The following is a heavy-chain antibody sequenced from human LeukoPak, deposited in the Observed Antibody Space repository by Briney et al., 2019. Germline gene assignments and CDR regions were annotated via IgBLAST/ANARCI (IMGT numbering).Heavy chain of an antibody. CDR3: ARGGWSHNNRYFDL. V-gene: IGHV3-74*01. D-gene: IGHD6-19*01. CDR1: GFTFSSYW. Sequence: GGSLRLSCAASGFTFSSYWMHWVRQTPGKGLVWVSRINSGGKSTNYADSVKGRFTISREDAKNSLYLQMNSLRAGDTAVYYCARGGWSHNNRYFDLWGRGTLVTVSS. CDR2: INSGGKST. J-gene: IGHJ2*01.